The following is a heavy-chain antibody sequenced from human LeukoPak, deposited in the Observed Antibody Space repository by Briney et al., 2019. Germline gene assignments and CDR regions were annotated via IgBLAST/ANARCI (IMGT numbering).Heavy chain of an antibody. CDR3: ARGDSMNQDGDYYGLDV. CDR2: IYSSGST. J-gene: IGHJ6*02. Sequence: SETLSLTCTVSGGSISGYYWSWIRQPAGKGLEWIGRIYSSGSTNYNPSLKSRVTMSVDTSKNQFSLNLSSVTAADTAVYYCARGDSMNQDGDYYGLDVWGQGTTVTVSS. CDR1: GGSISGYY. V-gene: IGHV4-4*07. D-gene: IGHD2/OR15-2a*01.